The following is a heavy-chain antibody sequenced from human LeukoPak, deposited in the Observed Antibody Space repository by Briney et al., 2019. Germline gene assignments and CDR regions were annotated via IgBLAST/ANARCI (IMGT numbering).Heavy chain of an antibody. CDR1: AHTFSSYS. Sequence: GGSLRLSCAAPAHTFSSYSMNWVSQARGKGLEWVSSISSDSNYIFYADSVQGPFTLSRDNAENSLFLQMNSLRAEDTAVYYCASRYCTSTNCYAFDIWGQGTMVTVSS. CDR3: ASRYCTSTNCYAFDI. D-gene: IGHD2-2*01. J-gene: IGHJ3*02. V-gene: IGHV3-21*01. CDR2: ISSDSNYI.